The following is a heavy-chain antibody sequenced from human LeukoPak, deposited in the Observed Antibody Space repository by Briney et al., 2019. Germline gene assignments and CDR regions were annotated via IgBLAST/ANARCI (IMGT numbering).Heavy chain of an antibody. D-gene: IGHD3-10*01. V-gene: IGHV3-73*01. CDR2: IRSKANSYAT. J-gene: IGHJ3*02. CDR3: TTRWDTMVRGVDDAFDI. CDR1: GFTFSGSA. Sequence: GGSLRLSCAASGFTFSGSAMHWVRQASGKGLEWVGRIRSKANSYATAYAASVKGRFTISRDDSKNTAYLQMNSLKTEDTAVYYCTTRWDTMVRGVDDAFDIWGQGTMVTVSS.